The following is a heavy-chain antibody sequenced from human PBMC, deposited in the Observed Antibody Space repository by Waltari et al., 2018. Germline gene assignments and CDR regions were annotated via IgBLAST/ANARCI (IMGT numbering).Heavy chain of an antibody. Sequence: QVQLQESGPGLVQPSQTLSLTYTVSGGSISSGSYYWSWIRQPAGKGLEWIGRIYTSGSTNYNPYIKSRRTISVDKTKNRSSLKLSSVTAADTAVDYCAIDSSGWYYYWGQGTLVTVSS. J-gene: IGHJ4*02. V-gene: IGHV4-61*02. CDR1: GGSISSGSYY. CDR2: IYTSGST. CDR3: AIDSSGWYYY. D-gene: IGHD6-19*01.